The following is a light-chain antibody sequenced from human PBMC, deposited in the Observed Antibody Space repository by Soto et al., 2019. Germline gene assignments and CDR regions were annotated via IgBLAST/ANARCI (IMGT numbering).Light chain of an antibody. Sequence: EIVLTQSPGTLSLSPGERATLSCRASQSVSSNLAWYQQKPGQAPRLLIYGASTRATGTPDRFSGTGSGTDFTLTISGLEPEDFAVFYCQQYGNTPWTFGQGTKVDI. J-gene: IGKJ1*01. V-gene: IGKV3-20*01. CDR3: QQYGNTPWT. CDR2: GAS. CDR1: QSVSSN.